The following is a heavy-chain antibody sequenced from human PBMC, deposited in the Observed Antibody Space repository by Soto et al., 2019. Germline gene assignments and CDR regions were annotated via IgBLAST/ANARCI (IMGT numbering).Heavy chain of an antibody. V-gene: IGHV4-31*03. CDR3: ARDRSAVVAATAGFDP. CDR1: GGSISSGGYY. J-gene: IGHJ5*02. CDR2: IYYSGST. D-gene: IGHD2-15*01. Sequence: LSLTCTVSGGSISSGGYYWSWIRQHPGKGLEWIGYIYYSGSTYYNPSLKSRVTISVDTSKNQFSLKLSSVTAADTAVYYCARDRSAVVAATAGFDPWGQGTLVTVSS.